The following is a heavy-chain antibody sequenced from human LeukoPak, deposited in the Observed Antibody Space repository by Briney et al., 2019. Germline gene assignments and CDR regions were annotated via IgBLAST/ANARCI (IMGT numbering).Heavy chain of an antibody. CDR3: AREPMQWLTTRWFDP. J-gene: IGHJ5*02. D-gene: IGHD6-19*01. CDR2: IIPIFGTA. CDR1: GGTFSGYA. Sequence: SVKVSCKASGGTFSGYAISWVRQAPGQGLEWMGGIIPIFGTANYAQKFQGRVTITADESTSTAYMELSSLRSEDTAVYYCAREPMQWLTTRWFDPWGQGTLVTVSS. V-gene: IGHV1-69*13.